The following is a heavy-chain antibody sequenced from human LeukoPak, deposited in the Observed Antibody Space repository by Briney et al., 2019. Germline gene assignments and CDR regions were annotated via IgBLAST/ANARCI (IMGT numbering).Heavy chain of an antibody. Sequence: PVGSLRLTCAASGFTFSSYSMNWVRQAPGKGLEWVSSISSSSSYIYYADSVKGRFTISRDNSKNTLYLQMNSLRAEDTAVYYCAKGPFYDFWSGYPPYFDYWGQGTLVTVSS. CDR1: GFTFSSYS. CDR2: ISSSSSYI. V-gene: IGHV3-21*01. J-gene: IGHJ4*02. D-gene: IGHD3-3*01. CDR3: AKGPFYDFWSGYPPYFDY.